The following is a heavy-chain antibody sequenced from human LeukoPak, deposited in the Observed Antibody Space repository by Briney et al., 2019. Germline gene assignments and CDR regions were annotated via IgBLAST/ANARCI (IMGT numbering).Heavy chain of an antibody. D-gene: IGHD3-10*01. Sequence: SVQISSRASGYTFTSYDSKWVGQATGHGVEGMGWMNPNSGNTGYEEKFQGRRIIIRNNSISTAYMQLRSMKSQETAVYSCSRGHYYRSFFPAYWGRGPRATVSS. J-gene: IGHJ4*02. CDR2: MNPNSGNT. V-gene: IGHV1-8*01. CDR3: SRGHYYRSFFPAY. CDR1: GYTFTSYD.